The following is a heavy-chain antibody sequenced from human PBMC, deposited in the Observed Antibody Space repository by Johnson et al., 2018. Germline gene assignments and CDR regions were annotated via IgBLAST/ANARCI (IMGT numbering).Heavy chain of an antibody. Sequence: VQLVQSGGGLVKPGGSLRLSCAASEFTFSSYSMNWVRQAPGKGLEWVSSISSTSSSIYYADSVKGRFTISRDNAKQSLFLQMNSLRAEDTAVYYCARSQSAYYGDYVGAEYFQHWGQGTLVTVSS. J-gene: IGHJ1*01. CDR1: EFTFSSYS. D-gene: IGHD4-17*01. CDR3: ARSQSAYYGDYVGAEYFQH. CDR2: ISSTSSSI. V-gene: IGHV3-21*01.